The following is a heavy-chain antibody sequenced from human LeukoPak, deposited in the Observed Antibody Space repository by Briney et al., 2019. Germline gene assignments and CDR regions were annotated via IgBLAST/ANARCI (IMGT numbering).Heavy chain of an antibody. CDR1: GGSISSSSYY. V-gene: IGHV4-39*07. CDR2: IYYSGST. CDR3: ARDSGYSSSWYNYYYMDV. J-gene: IGHJ6*03. Sequence: SETLSLTCTVSGGSISSSSYYWGWIRQPPGKGLEWIGSIYYSGSTYYNPSLKSRVTISVDTSKNQFSLKLSSVTAADTAVYYCARDSGYSSSWYNYYYMDVWGKGTTVTVSS. D-gene: IGHD6-13*01.